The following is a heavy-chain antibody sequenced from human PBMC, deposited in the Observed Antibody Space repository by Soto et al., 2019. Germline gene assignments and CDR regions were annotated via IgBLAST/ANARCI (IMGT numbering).Heavy chain of an antibody. CDR1: GFTFTRHA. Sequence: QIQLVQSGAEAKKPGASVKVSCKASGFTFTRHAFIWVRQAPGQGLEWMGWISANNGDTNYAQKVQGRLTMTTDTSTSTAYMELRSLTSDDTAVYFCARDYTAGYWGQGTLVTVSS. CDR2: ISANNGDT. J-gene: IGHJ4*02. CDR3: ARDYTAGY. D-gene: IGHD2-21*02. V-gene: IGHV1-18*01.